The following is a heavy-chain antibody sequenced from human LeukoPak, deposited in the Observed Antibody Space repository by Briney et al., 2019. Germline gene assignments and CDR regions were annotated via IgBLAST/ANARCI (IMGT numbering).Heavy chain of an antibody. V-gene: IGHV4-39*01. CDR2: IYYSGST. J-gene: IGHJ4*02. D-gene: IGHD6-13*01. CDR3: ARRAAGAFDY. Sequence: PPETLSLTCTVSGGSISSSSYYWGWIRQPPGKGLEWIGSIYYSGSTYYNPSLKSRVSISIDTSKNQFSLNLSSVTAADTAVYYCARRAAGAFDYWGQGTLVTVSS. CDR1: GGSISSSSYY.